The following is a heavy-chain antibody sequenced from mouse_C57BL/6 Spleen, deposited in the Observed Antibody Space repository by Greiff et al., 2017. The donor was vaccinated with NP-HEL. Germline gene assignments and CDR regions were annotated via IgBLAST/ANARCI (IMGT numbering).Heavy chain of an antibody. J-gene: IGHJ3*01. CDR2: IDPSDSYT. CDR3: ARIFAY. V-gene: IGHV1-50*01. Sequence: VQLQQSGAELVKPGASVKLSCKASGYTFTSYWMQWVKQRPGQGLEWIGEIDPSDSYTNYNQKFKGKATLTVDTSSSTAYMQLSSLTSEDSAVYYCARIFAYWGQGTLVTVSA. CDR1: GYTFTSYW.